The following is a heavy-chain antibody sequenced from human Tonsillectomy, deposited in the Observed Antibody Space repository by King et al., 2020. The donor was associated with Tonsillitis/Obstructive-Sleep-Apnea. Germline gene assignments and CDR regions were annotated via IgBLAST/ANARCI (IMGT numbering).Heavy chain of an antibody. V-gene: IGHV3-9*01. D-gene: IGHD3-22*01. J-gene: IGHJ4*02. Sequence: DVQLVESGGGLVQPGRSLRLSCAASGFTFDDYAMHWVRHAPGKGLEWGSGISWNSGSIGYADSVKGRFTISRDNAKNSLYLQMNSLRAEDTALYYCAKYLNSLDSSGTLDYWGQGTLVTVSS. CDR1: GFTFDDYA. CDR3: AKYLNSLDSSGTLDY. CDR2: ISWNSGSI.